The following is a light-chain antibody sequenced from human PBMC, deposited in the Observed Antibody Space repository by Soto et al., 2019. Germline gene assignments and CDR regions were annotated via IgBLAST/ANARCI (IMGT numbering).Light chain of an antibody. CDR2: KVS. J-gene: IGLJ3*02. Sequence: QSVLTQPASVSGSLGQSITISCTGTSSDIGGYKYVSWYQQHPGKAPKLIIFKVSNRPSGVSDRFSGSNSGNTASLAISGLQAEDEADYYCTSYSRYRVLVFGGGTKVTVL. CDR1: SSDIGGYKY. CDR3: TSYSRYRVLV. V-gene: IGLV2-14*01.